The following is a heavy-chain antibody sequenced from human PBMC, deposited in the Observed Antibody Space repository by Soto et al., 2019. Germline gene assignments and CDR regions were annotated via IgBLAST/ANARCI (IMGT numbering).Heavy chain of an antibody. CDR3: AKDRSGSDGSDY. CDR1: GFTFSSYA. D-gene: IGHD1-26*01. CDR2: ISASGGST. J-gene: IGHJ4*02. Sequence: EVQLLESGGGLVQPGGSLRLSCAASGFTFSSYAMSWVRQAPGKGLEWVSAISASGGSTYYADSVKGQFTISRDNSKNTLYLQMNSLRAEDTAIYHCAKDRSGSDGSDYWGQGTLVTVSS. V-gene: IGHV3-23*01.